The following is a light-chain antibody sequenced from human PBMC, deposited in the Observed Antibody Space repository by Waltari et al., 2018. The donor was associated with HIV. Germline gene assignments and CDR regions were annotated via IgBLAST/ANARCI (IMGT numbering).Light chain of an antibody. CDR3: QSYDSSLSGWVV. CDR1: SPNIGAGYD. Sequence: QSVLTQPPSVSGAPGQRVTISCTGSSPNIGAGYDVHWYQQLPGTAPTLLIYGTNNRPSGCPDRVSGSKSGTSASMAITGLQAEDEAEYYCQSYDSSLSGWVVFGGGTKVTVL. CDR2: GTN. J-gene: IGLJ2*01. V-gene: IGLV1-40*01.